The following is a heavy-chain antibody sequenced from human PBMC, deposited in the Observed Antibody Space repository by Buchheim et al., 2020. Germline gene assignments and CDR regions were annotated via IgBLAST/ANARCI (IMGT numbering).Heavy chain of an antibody. Sequence: EVQFLESGGGLIQPGGSLRLSCVASGFTFGTYDMSWVRQAPGKGLEWVSALSGSTGGTTYADSVKGRFTIHSDTYKNTLFLQLSSLSPGDTAMYFCARVLRHWYFDLWGRGIL. CDR2: LSGSTGGT. V-gene: IGHV3-23*01. CDR1: GFTFGTYD. D-gene: IGHD2/OR15-2a*01. CDR3: ARVLRHWYFDL. J-gene: IGHJ2*01.